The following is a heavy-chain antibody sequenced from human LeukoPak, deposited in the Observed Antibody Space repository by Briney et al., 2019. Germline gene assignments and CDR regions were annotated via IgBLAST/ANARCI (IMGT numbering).Heavy chain of an antibody. V-gene: IGHV1-46*01. CDR3: ATLTGTSRGYYYYYGMDV. Sequence: ASVKVSCKASGYTFTSYYMHWVRQAPGQRLEWMGIINPSGGSTNYAQKFQGRVTITADKSTSTAYMELSSPRSEDTAVYYCATLTGTSRGYYYYYGMDVWGQGTTVTVSS. CDR1: GYTFTSYY. J-gene: IGHJ6*02. CDR2: INPSGGST. D-gene: IGHD1-20*01.